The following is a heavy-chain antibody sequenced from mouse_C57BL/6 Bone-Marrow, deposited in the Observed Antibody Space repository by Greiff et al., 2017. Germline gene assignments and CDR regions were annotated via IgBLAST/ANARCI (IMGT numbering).Heavy chain of an antibody. Sequence: LVESGAELVKPGASVKISCKASGYAFSSYWMNWVKQRPGKGLEWIGQIYPGDGDTNYNGKFKGKATLTADKSSSTAYMQLSSLTSEDSAVYFCARSGLLTHDYWGQGTTLTVSS. J-gene: IGHJ2*01. D-gene: IGHD3-1*01. CDR1: GYAFSSYW. V-gene: IGHV1-80*01. CDR3: ARSGLLTHDY. CDR2: IYPGDGDT.